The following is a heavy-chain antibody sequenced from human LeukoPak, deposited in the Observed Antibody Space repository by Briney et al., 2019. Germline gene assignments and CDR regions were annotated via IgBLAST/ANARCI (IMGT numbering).Heavy chain of an antibody. CDR3: ARDPDYGGNDGSGAFDI. D-gene: IGHD4-23*01. V-gene: IGHV4-59*12. CDR1: GEPISSYY. CDR2: VYYNGNT. Sequence: SETLSLTCLVSGEPISSYYWSWIRQAPGRGPEYIGNVYYNGNTNYNPSLKSRVTISVDTSKNQFSLKLSSVTAADTAVYYCARDPDYGGNDGSGAFDIWGQGTMVTVSS. J-gene: IGHJ3*02.